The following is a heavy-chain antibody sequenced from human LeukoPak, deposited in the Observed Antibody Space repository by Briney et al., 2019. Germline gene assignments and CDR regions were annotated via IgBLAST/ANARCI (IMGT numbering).Heavy chain of an antibody. J-gene: IGHJ4*02. CDR2: IIPIFGTA. CDR3: ACTASVQPSFFDY. Sequence: GASVKVSCKASGGTFSSYAISWVRQAPGQRLEWMGGIIPIFGTANYAQKFQGRVTITADESTSNAYMELSSLRSEDTAVYYCACTASVQPSFFDYWGQRTLVTVSS. CDR1: GGTFSSYA. V-gene: IGHV1-69*13. D-gene: IGHD2-8*01.